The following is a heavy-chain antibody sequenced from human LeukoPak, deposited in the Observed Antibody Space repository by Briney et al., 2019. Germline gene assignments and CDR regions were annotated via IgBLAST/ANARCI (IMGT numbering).Heavy chain of an antibody. CDR3: ARDQDYVWGSYRPYYFDY. J-gene: IGHJ4*02. D-gene: IGHD3-16*02. Sequence: PGGSLRLSCAASGFTFSSYWMSWLRQAPGGGLEWVANIKQDGSEKYYVDSVKGRFTISRDNTKNSLYLQMNTLRAEDTAVYYCARDQDYVWGSYRPYYFDYWGQGTLVTVSS. V-gene: IGHV3-7*01. CDR2: IKQDGSEK. CDR1: GFTFSSYW.